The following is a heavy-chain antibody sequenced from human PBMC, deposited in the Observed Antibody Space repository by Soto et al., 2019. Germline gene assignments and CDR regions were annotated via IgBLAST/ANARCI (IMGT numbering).Heavy chain of an antibody. J-gene: IGHJ4*02. CDR1: GCSFSDYW. CDR3: ARSRGWLHHY. V-gene: IGHV3-7*01. Sequence: EVQLVESGGGLVQPGGSLRLSCAASGCSFSDYWMNWVRQAPGKGLEWVAIIKQDVSDRYYVHSVKGRFTISRDNAKNSLYLQMSSLRVEDTALYYCARSRGWLHHYWGQGTLVTVSS. D-gene: IGHD6-19*01. CDR2: IKQDVSDR.